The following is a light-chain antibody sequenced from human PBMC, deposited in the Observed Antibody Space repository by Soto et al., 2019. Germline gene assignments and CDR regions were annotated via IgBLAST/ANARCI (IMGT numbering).Light chain of an antibody. Sequence: EIVLTQFPATMTLPTVEGDTLCYRASQSVSSYLAWYQQKPGQAPRLLIYDASNRATGIPDRFSGSGSGTDFTLTISSLEPEDFAVYYCQKRSNSPRTCGQGTKVDIK. CDR3: QKRSNSPRT. J-gene: IGKJ1*01. CDR2: DAS. CDR1: QSVSSY. V-gene: IGKV3-11*01.